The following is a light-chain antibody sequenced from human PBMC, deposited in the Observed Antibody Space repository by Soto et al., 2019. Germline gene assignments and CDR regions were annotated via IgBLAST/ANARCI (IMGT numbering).Light chain of an antibody. V-gene: IGKV3-20*01. J-gene: IGKJ1*01. CDR3: QQYGSSHWT. Sequence: EIVLAQSPGTLSLSPGERATLSCRASQSVSSSYLAWYQQKPGQAPRLLIYDAPSRATGISDRFSGSVSGTDITFTISRLEPEDFAVYYSQQYGSSHWTFDEGTEVEFQ. CDR2: DAP. CDR1: QSVSSSY.